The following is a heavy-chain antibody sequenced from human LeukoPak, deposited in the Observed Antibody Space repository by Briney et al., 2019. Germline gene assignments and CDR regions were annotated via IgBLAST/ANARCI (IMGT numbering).Heavy chain of an antibody. J-gene: IGHJ6*02. CDR3: ARDRVLTLAATARKYYYYYYGMDV. V-gene: IGHV1-18*01. Sequence: GASVKVSCMASGYTFVNYGITWVRQAPGQGLEWMGWISAYNGNTDYAQKFQDRVTMTTDTSTNTTYMELRSLRSDDTAVYYCARDRVLTLAATARKYYYYYYGMDVWGQGTTVIVSS. CDR1: GYTFVNYG. CDR2: ISAYNGNT. D-gene: IGHD3-9*01.